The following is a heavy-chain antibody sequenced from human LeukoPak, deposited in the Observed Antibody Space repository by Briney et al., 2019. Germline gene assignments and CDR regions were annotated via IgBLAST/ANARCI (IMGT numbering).Heavy chain of an antibody. V-gene: IGHV3-9*01. J-gene: IGHJ6*02. D-gene: IGHD4-23*01. CDR2: ISWNSGSI. CDR3: AKDKGDGGPSLYYGMDV. CDR1: GFTFDDYA. Sequence: PGRSLRLSCAASGFTFDDYAMHWVRQAPGKGLEWVSGISWNSGSIGYADSVEGRFTISRDNAKNSLYLQMNSLRAEDTALYYCAKDKGDGGPSLYYGMDVWGQGTTVTVSS.